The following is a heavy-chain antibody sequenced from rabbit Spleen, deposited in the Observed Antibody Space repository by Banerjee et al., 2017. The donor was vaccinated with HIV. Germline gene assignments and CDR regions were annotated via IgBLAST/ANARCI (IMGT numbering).Heavy chain of an antibody. CDR1: GFSFSNGYD. V-gene: IGHV1S45*01. CDR3: ARDNGSGDYIDVYFDL. CDR2: IYTGNGKT. D-gene: IGHD1-1*01. Sequence: QEQVEESGGGLVKPEGSLTLTCKASGFSFSNGYDMCWVRQAPGKGLEWIGCIYTGNGKTYYASWAKGRFTISKSSSTTVTLQMTSLTAADTATYFCARDNGSGDYIDVYFDLWGQGTLVTVS. J-gene: IGHJ4*01.